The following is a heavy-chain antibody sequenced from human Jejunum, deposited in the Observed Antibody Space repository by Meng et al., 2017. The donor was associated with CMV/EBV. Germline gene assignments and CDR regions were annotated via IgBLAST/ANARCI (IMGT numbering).Heavy chain of an antibody. Sequence: SGFTFSSYGIHWVRQSPGKGLEWVAVVWYDGIRKYYADSVKGRFSISRDDSKNTVYLQMNSLRAEDTAVYYCARDNDGSSHYSQFDYWGQGTLVTVSS. J-gene: IGHJ4*02. CDR2: VWYDGIRK. V-gene: IGHV3-33*01. CDR1: GFTFSSYG. CDR3: ARDNDGSSHYSQFDY. D-gene: IGHD3-22*01.